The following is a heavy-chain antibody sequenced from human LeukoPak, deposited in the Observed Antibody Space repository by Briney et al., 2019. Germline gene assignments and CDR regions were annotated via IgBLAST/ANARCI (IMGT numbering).Heavy chain of an antibody. CDR3: TRAHSGYDYYYGMDV. D-gene: IGHD5-12*01. J-gene: IGHJ6*02. Sequence: GASVKVSCKASGYTFTSYDVNWVRQATGQGLEWMGWMNPNIGNTGYAQKFKGSVTMTRNTSISTAYMELSSVTSEDTAVYYCTRAHSGYDYYYGMDVWGQGTTVTVSS. V-gene: IGHV1-8*01. CDR2: MNPNIGNT. CDR1: GYTFTSYD.